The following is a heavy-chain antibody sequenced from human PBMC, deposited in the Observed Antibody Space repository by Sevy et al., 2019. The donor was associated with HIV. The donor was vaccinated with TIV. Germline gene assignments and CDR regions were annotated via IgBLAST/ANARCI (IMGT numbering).Heavy chain of an antibody. CDR2: ITSSGDTI. D-gene: IGHD4-4*01. CDR3: AREYDYSHYAFDY. CDR1: GFTFTDYY. Sequence: GGYLRLSCAASGFTFTDYYMTWIRQAPGKGLEWVGYITSSGDTIYYPDSVKGRFTISRDNAKNSLYLQMNNLRAEDTAVYYCAREYDYSHYAFDYWGQGTLVTVSS. J-gene: IGHJ4*02. V-gene: IGHV3-11*01.